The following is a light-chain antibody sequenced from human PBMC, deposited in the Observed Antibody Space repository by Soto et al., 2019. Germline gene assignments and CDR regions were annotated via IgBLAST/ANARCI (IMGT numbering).Light chain of an antibody. V-gene: IGKV1-5*03. J-gene: IGKJ1*01. CDR2: QAS. Sequence: DIQMTQSPSTLSSSVGDRVTITCRASQSISSWLAWYQQKPGKAPKLLIYQASSLESGVPSRFSGSGSGTEFTLAISSLQPEDFATYYCQQYNINSETFGQGTKVEIK. CDR3: QQYNINSET. CDR1: QSISSW.